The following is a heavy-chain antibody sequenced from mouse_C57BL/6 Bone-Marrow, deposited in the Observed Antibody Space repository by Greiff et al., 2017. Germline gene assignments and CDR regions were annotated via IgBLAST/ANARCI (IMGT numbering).Heavy chain of an antibody. V-gene: IGHV1-64*01. CDR1: GYTFTSYW. D-gene: IGHD1-1*01. CDR3: ARPPYGSSFFDY. CDR2: IQPNSGST. J-gene: IGHJ2*01. Sequence: QVQLQQPGAELVKPGASVKLSCKASGYTFTSYWMHWVKQRPGQGLEWIGMIQPNSGSTNYNEKFKSKATLTVDKSSSTAYMQLSSLTSEDSAVYYCARPPYGSSFFDYWGQGTTLTVSS.